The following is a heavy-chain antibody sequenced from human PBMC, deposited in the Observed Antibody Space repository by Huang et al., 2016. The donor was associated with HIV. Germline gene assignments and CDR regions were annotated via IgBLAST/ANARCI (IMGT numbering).Heavy chain of an antibody. CDR2: LMPVFDSP. D-gene: IGHD4-4*01. CDR1: GGPFRSYS. CDR3: ARGSLEYSVSSSLDY. Sequence: QVQLLQSGAEVKKPGSSVKVPCKASGGPFRSYSIAWVRQAPGQGLEWMASLMPVFDSPNYAQKLQGRVRVTADESTSTVYMELRDLRPDDTAVYFCARGSLEYSVSSSLDYWGQGTHVTVSS. V-gene: IGHV1-69*13. J-gene: IGHJ4*02.